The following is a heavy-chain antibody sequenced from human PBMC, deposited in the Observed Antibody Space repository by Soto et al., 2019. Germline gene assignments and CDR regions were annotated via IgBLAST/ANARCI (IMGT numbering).Heavy chain of an antibody. CDR1: GGSISSSSYY. J-gene: IGHJ5*02. D-gene: IGHD3-10*01. Sequence: SETLSLTCTFSGGSISSSSYYLGWIRQPPGKGLEWIGSIYYSGSTYYNPSLKSRVTISVDTSKNQFSLKLSSVTAADTAVYYCARDHSKTHGGFGPWGQGTLVTVSS. V-gene: IGHV4-39*02. CDR3: ARDHSKTHGGFGP. CDR2: IYYSGST.